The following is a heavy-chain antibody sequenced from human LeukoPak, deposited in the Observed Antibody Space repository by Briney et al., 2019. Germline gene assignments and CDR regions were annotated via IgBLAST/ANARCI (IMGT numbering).Heavy chain of an antibody. J-gene: IGHJ4*02. CDR1: GYTFTSYG. CDR3: AREPKWYYDSSGYYPSDY. CDR2: ISGYNGNT. D-gene: IGHD3-22*01. Sequence: ASVKVSCKASGYTFTSYGISWVRQAPGQGLEWMGWISGYNGNTKYAQKLQGRVTMTTDTSTSTAYMELRSLRSDDTAVYYCAREPKWYYDSSGYYPSDYWGQGTLVTVSS. V-gene: IGHV1-18*01.